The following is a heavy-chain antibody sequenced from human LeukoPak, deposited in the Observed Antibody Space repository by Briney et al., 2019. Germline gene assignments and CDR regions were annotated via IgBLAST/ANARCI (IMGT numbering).Heavy chain of an antibody. V-gene: IGHV3-74*01. D-gene: IGHD3-22*01. CDR3: ARDYYYSVDY. Sequence: SGGSLRLSCAASGFSFSGAWMHWVRQAPGKGLVWVSIIKSDGSTIYADSVKGRFTISRDNAKSTVYLQMDSLRAEDTAEYYCARDYYYSVDYWGQGTLVTVSS. CDR1: GFSFSGAW. J-gene: IGHJ4*02. CDR2: IKSDGST.